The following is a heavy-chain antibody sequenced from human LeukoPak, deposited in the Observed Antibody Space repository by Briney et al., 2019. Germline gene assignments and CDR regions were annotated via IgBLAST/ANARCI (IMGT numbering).Heavy chain of an antibody. V-gene: IGHV4-4*07. CDR3: ARVSYSSGWD. Sequence: SETLSLTCTVSGGSISSYYWSWIRQPAGKGLEWIGRIYSSGSTNYNPSLKSRATMSVDTSKNQFSLKLSSVTAADTAEYYCARVSYSSGWDWGQGTLVTVSS. J-gene: IGHJ4*02. D-gene: IGHD6-19*01. CDR2: IYSSGST. CDR1: GGSISSYY.